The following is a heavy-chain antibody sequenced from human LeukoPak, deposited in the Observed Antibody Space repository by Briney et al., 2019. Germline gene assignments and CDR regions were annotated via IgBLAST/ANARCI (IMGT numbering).Heavy chain of an antibody. Sequence: KPSETLSLTCTVSGVSVSTYYWSWIRQPAGKGLEFIGRFFTSGTSGTTKYNPSLNGRVTMSLDTSKNQFSLKLSSVTAADTAVYYCARVLGGYSDGSYNYYMDVWGKGTTVIVSS. CDR1: GVSVSTYY. J-gene: IGHJ6*03. CDR3: ARVLGGYSDGSYNYYMDV. V-gene: IGHV4-4*07. D-gene: IGHD5-18*01. CDR2: FFTSGTSGTT.